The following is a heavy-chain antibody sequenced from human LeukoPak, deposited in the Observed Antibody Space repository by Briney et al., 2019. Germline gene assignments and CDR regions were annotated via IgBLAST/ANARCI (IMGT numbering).Heavy chain of an antibody. CDR1: GYSFTSYW. CDR2: IYPGDSDT. CDR3: ARPSSSGSYYGVGIGCDAFDI. Sequence: GESLKISCKGSGYSFTSYWIGWVRQMPGKGLEWMGIIYPGDSDTRYSPSFQGQVTISADKSISTAYLQWSSLKASDTAMYYCARPSSSGSYYGVGIGCDAFDIWGQGTMVTVSS. J-gene: IGHJ3*02. D-gene: IGHD3-22*01. V-gene: IGHV5-51*01.